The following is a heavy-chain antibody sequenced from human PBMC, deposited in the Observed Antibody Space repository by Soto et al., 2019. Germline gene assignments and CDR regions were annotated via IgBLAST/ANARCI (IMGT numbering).Heavy chain of an antibody. CDR3: AKIVGTPSIGEIYGLDV. Sequence: QVHLEQSATELKKPGASVTVSCKASGYIFIDSYIHWVRQAPGQGLEWLGWINPKTGVTFFAQNLEDRLTMTRDTFIHTAYMDLTSLSSDDTAVYYCAKIVGTPSIGEIYGLDVWGLGTTIIVSS. CDR1: GYIFIDSY. CDR2: INPKTGVT. D-gene: IGHD1-26*01. V-gene: IGHV1-2*02. J-gene: IGHJ6*02.